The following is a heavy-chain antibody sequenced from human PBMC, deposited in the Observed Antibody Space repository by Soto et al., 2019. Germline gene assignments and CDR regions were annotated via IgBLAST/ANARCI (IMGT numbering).Heavy chain of an antibody. CDR2: INPNSGGT. V-gene: IGHV1-2*04. Sequence: QVQLVQSGAEVKKPGASVKVSCKASGYTFTGYYMHWVRQAPGQGLEWMGWINPNSGGTNYAQKFQGWVIMTRDTSISTAYMELSRLRSDDTAVYYCARGGSTSGLYEGDWFDPWGQGTLVTVSS. CDR1: GYTFTGYY. D-gene: IGHD6-19*01. J-gene: IGHJ5*02. CDR3: ARGGSTSGLYEGDWFDP.